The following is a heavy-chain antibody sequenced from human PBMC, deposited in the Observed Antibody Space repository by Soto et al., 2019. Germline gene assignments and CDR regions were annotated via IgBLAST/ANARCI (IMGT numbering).Heavy chain of an antibody. D-gene: IGHD6-19*01. J-gene: IGHJ4*02. V-gene: IGHV4-34*01. CDR2: INHSGST. CDR1: GGSFSGYY. Sequence: ETLSLTCAVYGGSFSGYYWSWIRQPPGKGLEWIGEINHSGSTNYNPSLKSRVTISVDTSKNQFSLKLSSVTAADTAVYYCAYGSGWYGDYWGQGTLVTVSS. CDR3: AYGSGWYGDY.